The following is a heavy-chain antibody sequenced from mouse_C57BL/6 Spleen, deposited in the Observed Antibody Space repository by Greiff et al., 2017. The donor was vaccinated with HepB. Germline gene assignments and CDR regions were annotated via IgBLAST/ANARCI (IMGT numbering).Heavy chain of an antibody. D-gene: IGHD2-4*01. J-gene: IGHJ4*01. CDR1: GFTFTDYY. CDR3: ARYDYGYYYAMDY. V-gene: IGHV7-3*01. CDR2: IRNKANGYTT. Sequence: EVMLVESGGGLVQPGGSLSLSCAASGFTFTDYYMSWVRQPPGKALEWLGFIRNKANGYTTEYSASVKGRFTISRDNSQSILYLQMNALRAEDSATYYCARYDYGYYYAMDYWGQGTSVTVSS.